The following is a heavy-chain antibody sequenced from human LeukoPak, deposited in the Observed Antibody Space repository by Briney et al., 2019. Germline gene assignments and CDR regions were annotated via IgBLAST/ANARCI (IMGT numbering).Heavy chain of an antibody. V-gene: IGHV1-8*02. CDR3: ARGGPGYYYYMDV. J-gene: IGHJ6*03. CDR2: MNPNSGNT. Sequence: APVKVSCKASGGTFSSYAISWVRQAPGQGLEWMGWMNPNSGNTGYAQKFQGRVTMTRNTSISTAYMELSSLRSEDTAVYYCARGGPGYYYYMDVWGKGTTVTISS. CDR1: GGTFSSYA.